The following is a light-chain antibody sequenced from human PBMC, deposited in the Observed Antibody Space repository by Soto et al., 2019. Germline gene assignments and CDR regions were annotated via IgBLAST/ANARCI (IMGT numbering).Light chain of an antibody. Sequence: DIVMTQSPLSLPVSPGEPASISCRSSQSLRHSNGYNYLDWYLQKPGQSPQLLIYLGSNRASGVHDRFSGSGSGTDFTRKISRVEADDVGVYYGMQALQTPPTCGGGTKVEIK. CDR3: MQALQTPPT. CDR2: LGS. J-gene: IGKJ4*01. V-gene: IGKV2-28*01. CDR1: QSLRHSNGYNY.